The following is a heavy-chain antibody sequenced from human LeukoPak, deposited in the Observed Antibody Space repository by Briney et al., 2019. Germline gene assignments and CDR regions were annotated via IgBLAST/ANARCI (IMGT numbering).Heavy chain of an antibody. D-gene: IGHD6-19*01. CDR3: AKDGAVAGIRNDN. V-gene: IGHV3-23*01. J-gene: IGHJ4*02. Sequence: GGSLRLSCAASGFTFSSYAMSWVRQAPGKGLEWVSSISGSGDSTHYADSVKGRFTISRDNSKNTLYLQMNSLRAEDTAVFYCAKDGAVAGIRNDNWGQGTLVTVSS. CDR2: ISGSGDST. CDR1: GFTFSSYA.